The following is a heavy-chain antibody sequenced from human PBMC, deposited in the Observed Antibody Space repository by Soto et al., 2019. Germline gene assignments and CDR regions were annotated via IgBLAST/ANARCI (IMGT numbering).Heavy chain of an antibody. CDR3: ARCTRYCSGGSCYSDAFDI. Sequence: GESLKISCKGSGYSFTSYWIGWVRQMPGKGLEWMGIIYPGDSDTRYSPSFQGQVTISADKSVSTAYLQWSSLKASDTAMYYCARCTRYCSGGSCYSDAFDIWGQGTMVTVSS. D-gene: IGHD2-15*01. CDR2: IYPGDSDT. V-gene: IGHV5-51*01. CDR1: GYSFTSYW. J-gene: IGHJ3*02.